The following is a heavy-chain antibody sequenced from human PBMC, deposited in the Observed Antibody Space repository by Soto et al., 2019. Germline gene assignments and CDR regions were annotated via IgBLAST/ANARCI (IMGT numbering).Heavy chain of an antibody. Sequence: QVQLLQSGAEVKKPGASVKVSCKASGYTFTNYGITWVRQAPGQGLEWVGGIGAYNGDTHYTPRLQGRVTMTMDTSTSTAYMELRGLRSDDTAVYYCARVRQLVGHFYYYMDVWGKGTTVTVSS. D-gene: IGHD6-6*01. J-gene: IGHJ6*03. CDR2: IGAYNGDT. V-gene: IGHV1-18*01. CDR1: GYTFTNYG. CDR3: ARVRQLVGHFYYYMDV.